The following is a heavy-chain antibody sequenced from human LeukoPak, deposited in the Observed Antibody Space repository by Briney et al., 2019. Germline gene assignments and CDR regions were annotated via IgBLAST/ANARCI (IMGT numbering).Heavy chain of an antibody. CDR2: IYTSGST. J-gene: IGHJ3*02. V-gene: IGHV4-4*07. D-gene: IGHD3-16*01. CDR1: GGSIRTYY. CDR3: GGGDDRFPRPFDI. Sequence: SETLSLTCTVSGGSIRTYYWSWIRQPAGKGLEWIGRIYTSGSTNYNPSLKSRVTMSVDTSKNQFSLKLTSLTAADTAVYYCGGGDDRFPRPFDISGQGTLVTVSS.